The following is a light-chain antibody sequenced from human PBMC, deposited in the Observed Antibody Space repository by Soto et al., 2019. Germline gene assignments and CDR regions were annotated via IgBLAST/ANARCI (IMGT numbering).Light chain of an antibody. CDR3: QQYNNWPPSIT. J-gene: IGKJ5*01. CDR1: QSVSSN. V-gene: IGKV3-15*01. Sequence: EIVMTQSPATLSVSPGERATLSCRVSQSVSSNLAWYQQKPGQAPRLLIYGASTRATGIPARFSGSGSGTESTLTISSLQSEDFAVYYCQQYNNWPPSITFGQGTRLEIK. CDR2: GAS.